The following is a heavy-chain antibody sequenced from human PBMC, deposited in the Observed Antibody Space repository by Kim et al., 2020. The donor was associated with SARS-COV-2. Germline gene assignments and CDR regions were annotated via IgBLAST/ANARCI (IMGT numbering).Heavy chain of an antibody. D-gene: IGHD2-15*01. J-gene: IGHJ4*02. Sequence: YNDYSVSVKSRIIINPDTSKKQVSLQLNSVTPEDTAVYYCARGKAATGIDYWGQGTLVTVSS. CDR3: ARGKAATGIDY. CDR2: YN. V-gene: IGHV6-1*01.